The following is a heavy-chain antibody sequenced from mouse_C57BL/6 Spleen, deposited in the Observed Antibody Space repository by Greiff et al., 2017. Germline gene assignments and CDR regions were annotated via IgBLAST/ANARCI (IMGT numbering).Heavy chain of an antibody. CDR2: IRLKSDNYAT. Sequence: EVMLVESGGGLVQPGGSMKLSCVASGFTFSNYWMNWVRQSPEKGLEWVAQIRLKSDNYATHYAESVKGRFTISRDDSKSSVYLQMNNLRAEDTGIYYCTETVFFDYWGQGTTLTVSS. J-gene: IGHJ2*01. D-gene: IGHD4-1*01. V-gene: IGHV6-3*01. CDR1: GFTFSNYW. CDR3: TETVFFDY.